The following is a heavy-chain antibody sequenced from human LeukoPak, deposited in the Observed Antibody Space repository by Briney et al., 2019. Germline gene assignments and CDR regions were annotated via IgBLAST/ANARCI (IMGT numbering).Heavy chain of an antibody. V-gene: IGHV1-69*05. CDR1: GGTFSSYA. CDR3: ARDRSGTVPYFDY. CDR2: IIPIFGTA. D-gene: IGHD4-17*01. J-gene: IGHJ4*02. Sequence: ASVKVSCKXSGGTFSSYAISWVRQAPGQGLEWMGGIIPIFGTANYAQKFQGRVTITTDESTSTAYMELSSLRSEDTAVYYCARDRSGTVPYFDYWGQGTLVTVSS.